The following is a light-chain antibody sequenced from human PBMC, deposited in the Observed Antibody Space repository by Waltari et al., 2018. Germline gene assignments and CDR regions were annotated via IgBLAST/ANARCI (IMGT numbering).Light chain of an antibody. CDR2: KAS. CDR3: QEYDTLPVT. J-gene: IGKJ4*01. CDR1: QSVKNN. Sequence: DIQMTQSHSTLSASVGDRITITCRARQSVKNNLAWYQQKAGKAPKVLIHKASRLESGVPSRFSGSGFGTEFTLTISSLQPDDFATYYCQEYDTLPVTFGGGTKVEIK. V-gene: IGKV1-5*03.